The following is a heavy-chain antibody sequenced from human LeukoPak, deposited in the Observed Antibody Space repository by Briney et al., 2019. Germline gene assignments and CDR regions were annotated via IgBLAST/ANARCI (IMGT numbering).Heavy chain of an antibody. CDR2: IIPIFGTA. CDR3: ARDRGYCTNGVCYTVFDY. J-gene: IGHJ4*02. Sequence: GASVKVSCKASGGTFSGYAISWVQQAPGQGLEWMGGIIPIFGTANYAQKFQGRVTITTDESTSTAHMELSSLRSEDTAVYYCARDRGYCTNGVCYTVFDYWGQGTLVTVSS. V-gene: IGHV1-69*05. CDR1: GGTFSGYA. D-gene: IGHD2-8*01.